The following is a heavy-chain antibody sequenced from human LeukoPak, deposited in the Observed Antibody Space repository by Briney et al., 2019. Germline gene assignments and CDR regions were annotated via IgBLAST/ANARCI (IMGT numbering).Heavy chain of an antibody. J-gene: IGHJ3*02. CDR2: INYSGSA. CDR3: ARHSSDDYVFVI. CDR1: GGSLSSYY. V-gene: IGHV4-59*08. D-gene: IGHD4/OR15-4a*01. Sequence: PSETLSLTCTVSGGSLSSYYFSWIRQSPGKGLEWIAYINYSGSASYNPSLKSRVTMSVDTSKQFSLSLSSVTAAATAVYYCARHSSDDYVFVIWGEGTKVTVSS.